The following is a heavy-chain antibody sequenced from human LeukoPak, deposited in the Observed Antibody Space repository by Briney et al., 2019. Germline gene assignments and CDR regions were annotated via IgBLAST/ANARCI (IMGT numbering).Heavy chain of an antibody. Sequence: SETLSLTCTVSGDSISSGSYYWNWIRQPAGERLEWIGRIYASGSPNYNPSLKSRVTISVDASKNQFSLKLSSLTAADTAVYYCARAQGYYGTSGYYWYFDIWGRGTLVTVSS. CDR3: ARAQGYYGTSGYYWYFDI. CDR1: GDSISSGSYY. J-gene: IGHJ2*01. V-gene: IGHV4-61*02. CDR2: IYASGSP. D-gene: IGHD3-22*01.